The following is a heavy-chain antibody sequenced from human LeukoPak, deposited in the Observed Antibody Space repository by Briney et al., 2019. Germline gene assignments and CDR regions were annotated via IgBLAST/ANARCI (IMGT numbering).Heavy chain of an antibody. CDR1: GFTFSRYA. J-gene: IGHJ4*02. V-gene: IGHV3-23*01. D-gene: IGHD4-17*01. Sequence: GGSLKLSCAASGFTFSRYAMSWVRQAPGKGLEWVSAISGSGGSTYYADSVKGRFTISRDNSKNTLYLQMNSLRAEDTAVYYCAKWTTGYFDYWGQGTLVTVSS. CDR2: ISGSGGST. CDR3: AKWTTGYFDY.